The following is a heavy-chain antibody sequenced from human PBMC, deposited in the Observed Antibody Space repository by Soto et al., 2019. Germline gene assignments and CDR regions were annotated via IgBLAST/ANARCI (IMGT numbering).Heavy chain of an antibody. Sequence: QVQLQESGPGLVKPSDTLSLTCAISGGPMTNYYCSWFRQSPGQGLEWLGYMNYDGYTTYNPSLRSRVTISLDTSKQYFSPNLNSVTAADTALYYFARQGFGPLHGLVDVLGQGTTVTVSS. CDR2: MNYDGYT. CDR3: ARQGFGPLHGLVDV. V-gene: IGHV4-59*08. J-gene: IGHJ6*02. CDR1: GGPMTNYY. D-gene: IGHD3-10*01.